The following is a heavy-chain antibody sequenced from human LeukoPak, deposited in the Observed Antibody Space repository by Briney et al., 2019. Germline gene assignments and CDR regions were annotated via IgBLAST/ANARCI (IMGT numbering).Heavy chain of an antibody. V-gene: IGHV3-48*03. CDR1: GFTFSSYE. D-gene: IGHD1-26*01. Sequence: GGPLRTSCAAAGFTFSSYEMNWVRQAPGKGLEWVSYISPSGDNIFYADSVKGRFSISRDNAKNSLYLQMNSLRAEDTAVYYCGRDEVGATTEFDSWGQGTLVTVSS. CDR2: ISPSGDNI. CDR3: GRDEVGATTEFDS. J-gene: IGHJ4*02.